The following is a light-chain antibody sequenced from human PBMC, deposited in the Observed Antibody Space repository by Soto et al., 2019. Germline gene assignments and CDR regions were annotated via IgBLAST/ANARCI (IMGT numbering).Light chain of an antibody. J-gene: IGLJ3*02. CDR2: RNN. V-gene: IGLV1-47*01. Sequence: QPVLTQPPSASGTPGQRVTISCSGSSSNIGSEYVVWYQHLPGTAPKLLIYRNNQRPSGVPDRFAGSKSGTSASLAISGLRSEDEADYYCSSYTTAYTQVFGGGTKLTVL. CDR1: SSNIGSEY. CDR3: SSYTTAYTQV.